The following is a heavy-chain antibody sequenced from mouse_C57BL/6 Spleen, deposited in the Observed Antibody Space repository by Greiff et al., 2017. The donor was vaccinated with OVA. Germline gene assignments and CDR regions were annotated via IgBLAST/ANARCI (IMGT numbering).Heavy chain of an antibody. CDR2: ISSGSSTI. CDR3: AREGDYDGYYAFDY. V-gene: IGHV5-17*01. Sequence: EVHLVESGGGLVKPGGSLKHSCAASGFTFSDYGMHWVRQAPEKGLEWVAYISSGSSTIYYADTVKGRFTISRDNAKNTMFLQMTSLRSEDTAMYYYAREGDYDGYYAFDYWGQGTTLTVSS. D-gene: IGHD2-3*01. CDR1: GFTFSDYG. J-gene: IGHJ2*01.